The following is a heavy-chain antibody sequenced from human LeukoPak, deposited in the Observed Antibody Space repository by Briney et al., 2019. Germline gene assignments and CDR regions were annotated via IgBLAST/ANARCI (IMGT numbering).Heavy chain of an antibody. V-gene: IGHV3-23*01. CDR2: ISGSGGGT. J-gene: IGHJ6*03. D-gene: IGHD1-26*01. Sequence: GGSLRLSCAASGFTFSTYAMSWVRQAAGKGLEWVSLISGSGGGTYYADSVKGRFTISRDNSKNTLYLQMNSLRAEDTAVYYCAKAVGGTYYYYYMDVWGKGTTVTVSS. CDR3: AKAVGGTYYYYYMDV. CDR1: GFTFSTYA.